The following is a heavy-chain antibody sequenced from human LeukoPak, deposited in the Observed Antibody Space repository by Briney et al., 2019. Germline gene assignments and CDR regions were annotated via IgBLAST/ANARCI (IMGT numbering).Heavy chain of an antibody. CDR1: GGSISSYY. CDR2: IYTSGST. D-gene: IGHD1-26*01. V-gene: IGHV4-4*07. CDR3: AGTKSYHAFDI. Sequence: SETLSLTRTVSGGSISSYYWSWIRQPAGKGLEWIGRIYTSGSTNYNPSLKSRVTMSVDTSKNQFSLKLSSVTAADTAVYYCAGTKSYHAFDIWGQGTMVTVSS. J-gene: IGHJ3*02.